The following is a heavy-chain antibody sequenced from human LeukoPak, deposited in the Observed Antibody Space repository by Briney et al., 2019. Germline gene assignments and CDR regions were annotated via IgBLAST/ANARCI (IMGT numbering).Heavy chain of an antibody. CDR1: GGSFSGYY. D-gene: IGHD5-12*01. CDR2: INHSGST. V-gene: IGHV4-34*01. CDR3: ARFTPRRAVARYNWFDP. Sequence: KPSETLSLTCAVYGGSFSGYYWSWIRQPPGKGLEWIGEINHSGSTNYNPSLKSRVTISVDTSKNQFSLKLSSVTAADTAVYYCARFTPRRAVARYNWFDPWGQGTLVTVSS. J-gene: IGHJ5*02.